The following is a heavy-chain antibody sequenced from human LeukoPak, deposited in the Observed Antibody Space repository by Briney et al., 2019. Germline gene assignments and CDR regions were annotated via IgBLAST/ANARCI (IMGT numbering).Heavy chain of an antibody. CDR2: ISSIGDST. CDR1: GFTFSSYA. D-gene: IGHD2-15*01. V-gene: IGHV3-23*01. Sequence: GGSLRLSCAASGFTFSSYAMNWVRQAPGKGLEWVSTISSIGDSTNYADSVKGRFTISRDNSKNTLFLQMNSLRAEDTAVYYCASGYCSGGSCSDFDYWGQGTLVTVSS. CDR3: ASGYCSGGSCSDFDY. J-gene: IGHJ4*02.